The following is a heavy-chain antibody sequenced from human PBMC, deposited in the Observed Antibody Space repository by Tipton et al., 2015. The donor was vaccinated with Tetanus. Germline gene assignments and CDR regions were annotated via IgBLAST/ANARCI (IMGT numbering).Heavy chain of an antibody. Sequence: TLSLTCTVSNGSVSSSLYCWAWVRQSSGRGLEWIGTIYYNGNTYYNPSLKSRVTISVDTSKNQSSLKLTSVTAADTAVYYCARHPYASVNDWFDPWGQGTLVTVSS. J-gene: IGHJ5*02. CDR3: ARHPYASVNDWFDP. V-gene: IGHV4-39*01. CDR2: IYYNGNT. CDR1: NGSVSSSLYC. D-gene: IGHD3-16*01.